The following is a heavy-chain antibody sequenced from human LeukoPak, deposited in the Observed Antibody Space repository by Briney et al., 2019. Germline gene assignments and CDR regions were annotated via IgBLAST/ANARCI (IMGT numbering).Heavy chain of an antibody. CDR3: ASGVASYYYGSGSYPADY. CDR1: GFTFSDYY. V-gene: IGHV3-11*04. J-gene: IGHJ4*02. Sequence: KTGGSLRLSCAASGFTFSDYYMSWIRQAPGKGLEWVSYISSSGSTIYYADSVKGRFTISRDNAKNSLYLQMNSLRAEDTAVYYCASGVASYYYGSGSYPADYRGQGTLVTVSS. D-gene: IGHD3-10*01. CDR2: ISSSGSTI.